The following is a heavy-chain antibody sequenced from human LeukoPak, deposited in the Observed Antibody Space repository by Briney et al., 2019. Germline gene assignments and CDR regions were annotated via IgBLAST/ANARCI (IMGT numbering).Heavy chain of an antibody. D-gene: IGHD3-16*01. CDR2: IQKDGGSK. CDR1: GFTFSNYV. V-gene: IGHV3-30*02. CDR3: AKEPGEGGSAFDY. Sequence: QAGGALRLSCAASGFTFSNYVMNWVRQAPGKGLEWVTFIQKDGGSKFYADSVKGRFTISRDNSKKTVYLQMSSLTIEDTAVYYCAKEPGEGGSAFDYWGQGTLVTVYS. J-gene: IGHJ4*02.